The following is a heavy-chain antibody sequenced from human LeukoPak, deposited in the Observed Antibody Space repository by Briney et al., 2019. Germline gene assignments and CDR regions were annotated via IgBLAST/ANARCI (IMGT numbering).Heavy chain of an antibody. J-gene: IGHJ5*02. CDR3: ARDGYSSGWYYFDP. CDR2: ISSSSSYI. D-gene: IGHD6-19*01. V-gene: IGHV3-21*01. Sequence: GGSLRLSCAASGFTFSSYSMNWVRQAPGKGLEWVSSISSSSSYIYYADSVKGRFTISRDNAKNSLYLQMNSLRAEDTAVYYCARDGYSSGWYYFDPWGQGTLVTVSS. CDR1: GFTFSSYS.